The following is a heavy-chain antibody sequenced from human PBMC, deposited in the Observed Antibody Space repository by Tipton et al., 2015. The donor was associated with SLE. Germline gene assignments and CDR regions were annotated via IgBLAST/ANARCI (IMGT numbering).Heavy chain of an antibody. CDR1: GGSISSYY. CDR2: IYYSGHT. CDR3: ARGGLVLTLGMEV. J-gene: IGHJ6*02. V-gene: IGHV4-59*01. Sequence: TLSLTCTVSGGSISSYYWSWIRQPPGRGLEWIGYIYYSGHTYYNPSLKSRVIISVDTSKNQFSLNLSSLTAADTAVYYCARGGLVLTLGMEVWGQGTTVTVSS. D-gene: IGHD4-23*01.